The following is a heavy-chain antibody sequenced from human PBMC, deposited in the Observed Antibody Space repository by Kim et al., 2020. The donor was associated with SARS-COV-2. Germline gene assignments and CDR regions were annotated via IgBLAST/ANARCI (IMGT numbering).Heavy chain of an antibody. Sequence: GGSLRLSCAASGFTFSSYEMNWVRQAPGKGLEWVSYISSSGSTIYYADSVKGRFTISRDNAKNSLYLQMNSLRAEDTAVYYCARTTTGTTGWVGLGYYYGMDVWGQGTTVTVSS. CDR1: GFTFSSYE. D-gene: IGHD1-1*01. CDR2: ISSSGSTI. CDR3: ARTTTGTTGWVGLGYYYGMDV. V-gene: IGHV3-48*03. J-gene: IGHJ6*02.